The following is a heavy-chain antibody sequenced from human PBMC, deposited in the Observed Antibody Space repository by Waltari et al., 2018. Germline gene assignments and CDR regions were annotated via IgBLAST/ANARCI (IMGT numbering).Heavy chain of an antibody. D-gene: IGHD1-26*01. CDR3: ARYVGATSFSYFDL. CDR2: IYPGDSDT. CDR1: GYSFTSYW. Sequence: EVQLVQSGAEVKKPGESLKLSCTCSGYSFTSYWIRWVSQLPGKGREWMGIIYPGDSDTRYSPSFQGQVTISADKSISTAYLQWSSLKASDTAMYYCARYVGATSFSYFDLWGRGTLVTVSS. V-gene: IGHV5-51*01. J-gene: IGHJ2*01.